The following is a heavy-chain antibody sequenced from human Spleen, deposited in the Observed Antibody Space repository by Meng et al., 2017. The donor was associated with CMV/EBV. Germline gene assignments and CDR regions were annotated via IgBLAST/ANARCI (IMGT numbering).Heavy chain of an antibody. J-gene: IGHJ4*02. CDR2: ISYDGSNK. D-gene: IGHD3/OR15-3a*01. V-gene: IGHV3-30*04. CDR3: ARKRTGTDYYYFDY. Sequence: GESLKISCAASGFTFSSYAMHWVRQAPGKGLEWVAVISYDGSNKYYADSVKGRFTISRDNSKNTLYLQMNSLRAEDTAVYYCARKRTGTDYYYFDYWGQGTLVTVSS. CDR1: GFTFSSYA.